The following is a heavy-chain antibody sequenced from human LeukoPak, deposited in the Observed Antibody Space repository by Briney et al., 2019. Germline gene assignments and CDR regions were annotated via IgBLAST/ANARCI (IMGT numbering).Heavy chain of an antibody. CDR2: IYYSGST. V-gene: IGHV4-59*01. CDR1: GGSISSYY. D-gene: IGHD3-3*01. J-gene: IGHJ4*02. CDR3: ARVSRRDFWSGYWFDY. Sequence: SETLSLTCTVSGGSISSYYWSWIRQPPGKGLEWIGYIYYSGSTNYNPSLKSRVTISADTSKNQFSLKLSSVTAADTAVYYCARVSRRDFWSGYWFDYWGQGTLVTVSS.